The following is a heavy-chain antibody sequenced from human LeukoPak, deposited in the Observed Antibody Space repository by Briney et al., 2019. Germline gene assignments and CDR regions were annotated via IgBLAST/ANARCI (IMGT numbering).Heavy chain of an antibody. D-gene: IGHD1-26*01. CDR2: IYYSGST. J-gene: IGHJ4*02. V-gene: IGHV4-61*08. CDR1: GGSISSGDYY. Sequence: PSETLSLTCTVSGGSISSGDYYWSWIRQPPGKGLEWIGYIYYSGSTYYNPSLKSRVTMSVDTSKNQFSLKLSSVTAADTAVYYCARDRVVGATTDIFDYWGQGTLVTVSS. CDR3: ARDRVVGATTDIFDY.